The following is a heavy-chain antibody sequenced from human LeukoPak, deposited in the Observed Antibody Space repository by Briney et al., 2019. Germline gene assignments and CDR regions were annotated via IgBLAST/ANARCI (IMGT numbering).Heavy chain of an antibody. V-gene: IGHV4-38-2*02. Sequence: SETLSLTCTVSGGSISSYYWGWIRQPPGKGLEWIGSIHHSGSTYYNPSLKSRVTISIDTSKNQFSLKLNSVTAADTAVYYCARTVDSSGFSCFQHWGQGTLVTVSS. CDR2: IHHSGST. CDR1: GGSISSYY. J-gene: IGHJ1*01. CDR3: ARTVDSSGFSCFQH. D-gene: IGHD3-22*01.